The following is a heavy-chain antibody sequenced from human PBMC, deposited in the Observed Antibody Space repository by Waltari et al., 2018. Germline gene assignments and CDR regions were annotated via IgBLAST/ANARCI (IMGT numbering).Heavy chain of an antibody. V-gene: IGHV4-34*01. D-gene: IGHD2-15*01. J-gene: IGHJ5*02. CDR3: ASLSEGVGWFDP. CDR2: INHSGST. Sequence: QVQLQQWGAGLLKPSETLSLTCAVYGGSFSGYYWSWIRQPPGEGLECIGEINHSGSTNDNPSLKSRVTISVDTSKNQFSLKLSSVTAADTAVYYCASLSEGVGWFDPWGQGTLVTVSS. CDR1: GGSFSGYY.